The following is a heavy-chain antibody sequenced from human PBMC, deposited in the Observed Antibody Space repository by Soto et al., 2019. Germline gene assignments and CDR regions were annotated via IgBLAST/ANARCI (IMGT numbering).Heavy chain of an antibody. J-gene: IGHJ6*03. D-gene: IGHD3-10*01. CDR2: MNPNSGNT. V-gene: IGHV1-8*01. CDR3: ARGKAVRWNYCYNMDV. CDR1: GYTFTSYD. Sequence: QVQLVQSGAEVKKPGASVKVSCKASGYTFTSYDINWVRQATGQGLEWMGWMNPNSGNTGYAKKFQGRVTMSRNTSISTAYMELSSLRSEDTAVYYCARGKAVRWNYCYNMDVGGKGTTVTVSS.